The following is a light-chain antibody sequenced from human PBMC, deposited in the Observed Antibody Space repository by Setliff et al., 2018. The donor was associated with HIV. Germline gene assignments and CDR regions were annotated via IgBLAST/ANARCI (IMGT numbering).Light chain of an antibody. V-gene: IGLV7-46*01. Sequence: QAVVTQEPSLTVSPGGTVTLTCGSSTGAVTSGHFPFWFQQKPGQAPRTLIYDTNNKHSWTPARFSGSLLGGQAALTLSGAQPEDEADYYCLITYTGVRVFGGGTKSPS. CDR2: DTN. CDR1: TGAVTSGHF. CDR3: LITYTGVRV. J-gene: IGLJ3*02.